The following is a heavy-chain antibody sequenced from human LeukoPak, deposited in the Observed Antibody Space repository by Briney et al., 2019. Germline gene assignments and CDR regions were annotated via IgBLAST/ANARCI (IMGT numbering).Heavy chain of an antibody. J-gene: IGHJ5*02. D-gene: IGHD2-21*01. CDR1: GYSFNKFG. Sequence: ASVKVSCKASGYSFNKFGISWVRQAPGQGLEWMGWISGYSGKTDSAQKLQDRVTMTTDNSTSTAYPELRGLSSDDTAVYFCVRVGSAYGDPLEFDPWGQGTLVTVSS. CDR3: VRVGSAYGDPLEFDP. V-gene: IGHV1-18*01. CDR2: ISGYSGKT.